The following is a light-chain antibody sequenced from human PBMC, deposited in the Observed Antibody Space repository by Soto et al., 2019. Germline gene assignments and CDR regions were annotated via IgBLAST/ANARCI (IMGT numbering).Light chain of an antibody. CDR1: QSLRHSNGYNF. CDR2: LGS. V-gene: IGKV2-28*01. Sequence: EIVMTQSPLSLPVTPGEPASISCKSSQSLRHSNGYNFLDWYLQKPGPSPRLLIYLGSNRASGVPDRFSGIGSGTDFTLKISRVEAEDVGVYYGMQALQTPRTFGQGTKVELK. CDR3: MQALQTPRT. J-gene: IGKJ1*01.